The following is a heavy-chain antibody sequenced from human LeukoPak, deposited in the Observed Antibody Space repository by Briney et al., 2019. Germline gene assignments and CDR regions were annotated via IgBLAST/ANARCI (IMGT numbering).Heavy chain of an antibody. CDR3: ARGETGDTAYYYYYYMDV. V-gene: IGHV4-61*02. CDR2: IYTSGST. J-gene: IGHJ6*03. Sequence: SETLSLTCTVSGGSISSGSYYWSWIRQPAGKGLEWIGRIYTSGSTNYNPSLKSRVTMSVDTSKNQFSLKLSSVTAADTAVYYCARGETGDTAYYYYYYMDVWGKGTTVTVSS. D-gene: IGHD7-27*01. CDR1: GGSISSGSYY.